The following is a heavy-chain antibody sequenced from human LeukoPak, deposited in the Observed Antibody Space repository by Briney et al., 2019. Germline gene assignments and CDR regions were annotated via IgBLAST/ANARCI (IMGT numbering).Heavy chain of an antibody. CDR2: ISGSGGST. Sequence: PGGSLRLSCAASGFTFSSYAMSWVRQAPGKGLEWVSAISGSGGSTYYADSVKGRFTISRDNSKNTLYLQMNSLRAEDTAVYYCAKDLSRYYYDSSGPTPTDYWGQGTLVTVSS. D-gene: IGHD3-22*01. J-gene: IGHJ4*02. CDR3: AKDLSRYYYDSSGPTPTDY. V-gene: IGHV3-23*01. CDR1: GFTFSSYA.